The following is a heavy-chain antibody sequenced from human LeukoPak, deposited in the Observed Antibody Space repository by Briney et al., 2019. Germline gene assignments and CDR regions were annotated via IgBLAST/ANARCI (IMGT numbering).Heavy chain of an antibody. J-gene: IGHJ4*02. Sequence: GGSLRLSCAASGFIFSGHWMSWVRQAPGKGLEWVANINQGGSDKYYVDSVKGRFTISRDNANNLLYLQMNSLRGEDTAVYYCTRDRSRAEDDWGQGTLVTVSS. CDR1: GFIFSGHW. V-gene: IGHV3-7*01. CDR3: TRDRSRAEDD. D-gene: IGHD1-14*01. CDR2: INQGGSDK.